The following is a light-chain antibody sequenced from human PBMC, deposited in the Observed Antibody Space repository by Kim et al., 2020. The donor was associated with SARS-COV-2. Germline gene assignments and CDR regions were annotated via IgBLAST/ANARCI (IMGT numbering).Light chain of an antibody. CDR1: QSVSSY. J-gene: IGKJ4*01. CDR2: DAS. CDR3: QQRSNWPPLT. V-gene: IGKV3-11*01. Sequence: SPGERATRTCGASQSVSSYLAWYQQKPGQAPRLLIYDASNRATGIPARFSGSGSGTDFTLTISSLEPEDFAVYCCQQRSNWPPLTFGGGTKVDIK.